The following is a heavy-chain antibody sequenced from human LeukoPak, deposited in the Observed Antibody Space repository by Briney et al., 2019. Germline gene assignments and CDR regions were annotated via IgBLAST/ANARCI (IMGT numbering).Heavy chain of an antibody. V-gene: IGHV3-15*01. Sequence: GGSLRLSCAASGLTFTNAWMTWVRQAPGKGLEWVGRIKSKTDGGTTDYAAPVKGRFTISRDDSKNALYLQMNSLKIEDTAVYYCTTSLTSGAYIDYWGQGTLVTVSS. CDR1: GLTFTNAW. CDR2: IKSKTDGGTT. D-gene: IGHD2-15*01. J-gene: IGHJ4*02. CDR3: TTSLTSGAYIDY.